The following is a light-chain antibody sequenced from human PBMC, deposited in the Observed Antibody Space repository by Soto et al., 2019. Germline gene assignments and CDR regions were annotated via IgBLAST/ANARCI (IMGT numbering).Light chain of an antibody. J-gene: IGKJ3*01. CDR3: QQYGRSPNLFT. CDR2: GAT. CDR1: QSVSSTY. V-gene: IGKV3-20*01. Sequence: EIVLTQSPGTLSLSPGERATLSCRASQSVSSTYLAWYQQRPGQAPRLLIYGATRRATGIPDRFSGSGSGTDFTLTISRLEPEYFAMYYCQQYGRSPNLFTFGPGTKVDIK.